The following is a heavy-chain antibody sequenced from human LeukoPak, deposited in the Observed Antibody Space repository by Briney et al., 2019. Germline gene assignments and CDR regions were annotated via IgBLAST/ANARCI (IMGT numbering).Heavy chain of an antibody. V-gene: IGHV4-34*01. J-gene: IGHJ4*02. Sequence: PGGSLRLSCAASGFTVSSNYMSWVRQAPGKGLEWIGEIGHNGTTNYNPSLKGRATISVDTSKNQFSLKLTSVTAADTAVYYCVRPSGGIPFKRFDYWGQGTLVTVSS. CDR2: IGHNGTT. D-gene: IGHD1-14*01. CDR1: GFTVSSNY. CDR3: VRPSGGIPFKRFDY.